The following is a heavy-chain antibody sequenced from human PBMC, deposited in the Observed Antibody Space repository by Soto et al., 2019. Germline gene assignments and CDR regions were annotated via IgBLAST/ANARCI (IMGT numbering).Heavy chain of an antibody. D-gene: IGHD2-15*01. CDR3: AREEAVRIERWFDP. Sequence: QVQLQESGPGLVKPSQTLSLTCSVSGASLNSHGAYWTWVRQRPGKGLEWIGYISYTGNTYYSPPLKSRVTISMDTSNNQFSLRLSSLTAADTAVYFCAREEAVRIERWFDPWGQGTLVTVSS. J-gene: IGHJ5*02. CDR1: GASLNSHGAY. V-gene: IGHV4-31*03. CDR2: ISYTGNT.